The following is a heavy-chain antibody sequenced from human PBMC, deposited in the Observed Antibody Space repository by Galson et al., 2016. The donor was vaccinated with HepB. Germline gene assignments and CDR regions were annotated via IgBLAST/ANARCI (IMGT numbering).Heavy chain of an antibody. CDR1: GFTFSNYA. D-gene: IGHD6-19*01. V-gene: IGHV3-23*01. CDR2: ISDSGGDK. Sequence: SLRLSCAVSGFTFSNYALSWVRQAPGKGLEWVASISDSGGDKFYADSVRGRFTISRDSDKNTMYLQMHGLRAEDTAIFYCAIDFSRGSGWYEYFQHWGQGTLVTVSS. CDR3: AIDFSRGSGWYEYFQH. J-gene: IGHJ1*01.